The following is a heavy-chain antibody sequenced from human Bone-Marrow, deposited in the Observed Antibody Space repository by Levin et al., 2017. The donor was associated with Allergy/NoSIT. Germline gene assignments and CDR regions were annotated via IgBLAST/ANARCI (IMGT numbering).Heavy chain of an antibody. D-gene: IGHD3-16*01. J-gene: IGHJ6*02. CDR1: GFNFSTYN. CDR2: INSGSTDI. Sequence: LSLTCAASGFNFSTYNMNWVRQAPGKALEWVSSINSGSTDIYYADSLKGRFTISRDHAENSLYLQMNGLRARDTAVYYCARERKNGIMRKYGRDVWGQGTTVTVSS. CDR3: ARERKNGIMRKYGRDV. V-gene: IGHV3-21*01.